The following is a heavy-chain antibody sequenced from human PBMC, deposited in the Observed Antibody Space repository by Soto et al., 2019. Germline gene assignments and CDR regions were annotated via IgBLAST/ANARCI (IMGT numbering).Heavy chain of an antibody. V-gene: IGHV3-23*01. CDR1: GFTFSSYA. J-gene: IGHJ4*02. CDR2: ISGSGGST. D-gene: IGHD2-2*01. Sequence: GGSLRLSCAASGFTFSSYAMSWVRQAPGKGLEWVSAISGSGGSTYYADSVKGRFTISRDNSKNTLYLQMNSLRAEDTAVYYCAKLGDIVVVPAVVVDYWGRGTLVTVSS. CDR3: AKLGDIVVVPAVVVDY.